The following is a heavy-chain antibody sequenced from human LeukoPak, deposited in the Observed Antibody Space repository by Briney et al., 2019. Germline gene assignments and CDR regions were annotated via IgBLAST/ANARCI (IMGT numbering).Heavy chain of an antibody. CDR2: IYYSGST. D-gene: IGHD7-27*01. CDR1: GGSISSYY. V-gene: IGHV4-59*01. J-gene: IGHJ4*02. CDR3: ASQTGDTRSIFDY. Sequence: SETLSLTCTVSGGSISSYYWSWIRQTPGKGLEWIGYIYYSGSTNYNPSLKSRVTISVDTSKNQFSLKLSSVTAADTAVYYCASQTGDTRSIFDYWGQGTLVTVSS.